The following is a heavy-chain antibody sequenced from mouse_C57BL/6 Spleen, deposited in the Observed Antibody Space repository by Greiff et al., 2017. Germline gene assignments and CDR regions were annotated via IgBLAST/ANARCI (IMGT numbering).Heavy chain of an antibody. J-gene: IGHJ2*01. CDR3: ASVYDYALFDY. Sequence: EVQLQQSGPVLVKPGASVKMSCKASGYTFTDYYMNWVKQSHGKSLEWIGVINPYNGGTSYNQKFKGKATLTVDKSSSTAYMELNSLTSEDSAVYYCASVYDYALFDYWGQGTTLTVSS. CDR1: GYTFTDYY. CDR2: INPYNGGT. V-gene: IGHV1-19*01. D-gene: IGHD2-4*01.